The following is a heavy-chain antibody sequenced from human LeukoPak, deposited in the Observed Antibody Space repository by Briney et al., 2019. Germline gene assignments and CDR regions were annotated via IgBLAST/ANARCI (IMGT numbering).Heavy chain of an antibody. Sequence: GASVKVSCKASGYTFTVYYMHWVRQAPGQGLEWMGWINPNSGGTNYARKFQGRVTMTRDTSISTAYMELSRLRSDDTAVYYCARLITVDTAMADYWGQGTLVTVSS. CDR2: INPNSGGT. D-gene: IGHD5-18*01. J-gene: IGHJ4*02. V-gene: IGHV1-2*02. CDR3: ARLITVDTAMADY. CDR1: GYTFTVYY.